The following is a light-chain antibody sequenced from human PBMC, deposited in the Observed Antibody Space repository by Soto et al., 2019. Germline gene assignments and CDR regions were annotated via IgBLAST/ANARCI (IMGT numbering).Light chain of an antibody. CDR1: RLGNKY. Sequence: YELSQPPSLSVSPGQTASIPCSGDRLGNKYVCWYQQKPGQSPVLVIYQDTKRPSGIPERFSGSNSGNTATLTISGTQAMDEADYYCQAWDGSTVVFGGGTKLTVL. CDR3: QAWDGSTVV. J-gene: IGLJ2*01. CDR2: QDT. V-gene: IGLV3-1*01.